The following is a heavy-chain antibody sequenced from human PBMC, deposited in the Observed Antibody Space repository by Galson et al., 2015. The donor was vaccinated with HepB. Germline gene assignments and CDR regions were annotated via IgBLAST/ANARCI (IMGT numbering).Heavy chain of an antibody. CDR2: INPKSGGT. Sequence: SVKVSCKASGYTFTGYYIQWVRQAPGQGLEWVGLINPKSGGTKFAQKFQGRVTMTRDSSISTAYIELRSLRSDDTAIYYCARGEDLIVVVPATMDYGGQGTVVTVSS. CDR3: ARGEDLIVVVPATMDY. D-gene: IGHD2-15*01. V-gene: IGHV1-2*06. CDR1: GYTFTGYY. J-gene: IGHJ4*02.